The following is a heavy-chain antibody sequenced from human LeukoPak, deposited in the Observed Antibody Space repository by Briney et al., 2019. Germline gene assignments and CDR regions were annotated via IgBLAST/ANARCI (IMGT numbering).Heavy chain of an antibody. CDR3: ARGRWEVPF. D-gene: IGHD1-26*01. V-gene: IGHV4-59*01. CDR1: GGSIIPYY. CDR2: FYYSGIT. J-gene: IGHJ4*02. Sequence: PSETLSLTCTVPGGSIIPYYWTWIRHPAGKCMKCIGYFYYSGITNYSPSLKSRVNMSVYTYKNQFTLKLSSVTAADTAVYYCARGRWEVPFWGQGALVTVSS.